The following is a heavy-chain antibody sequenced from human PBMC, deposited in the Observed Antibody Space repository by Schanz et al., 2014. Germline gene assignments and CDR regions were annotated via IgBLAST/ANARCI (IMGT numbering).Heavy chain of an antibody. V-gene: IGHV1-69*02. CDR1: GGTFSRLT. J-gene: IGHJ5*02. D-gene: IGHD4-17*01. CDR3: ATLDYADSVS. Sequence: QVQLVQSGADVKKPGSSVRVSCKASGGTFSRLTFSWVRQAPGQGLEWMGRVIPILGVTHYAQKFQGRVTITADKSTTTAYMELNSLNSDDTAVYYCATLDYADSVSWGQGTLVTVPS. CDR2: VIPILGVT.